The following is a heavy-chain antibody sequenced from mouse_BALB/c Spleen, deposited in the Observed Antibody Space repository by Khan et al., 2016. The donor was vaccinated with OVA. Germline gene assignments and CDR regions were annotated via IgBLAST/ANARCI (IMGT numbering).Heavy chain of an antibody. J-gene: IGHJ1*01. CDR3: AIYHGYFDV. D-gene: IGHD1-1*01. V-gene: IGHV1-26*01. Sequence: EVQLQESGPDLVKPGASVKISCKASGYSFTGYYIHWVKQSHGKSLEWIGRVNPNNGGTSYNQKFKGKAILTVDQSSNTDYMELRILTSEYSAVDSCAIYHGYFDVWGAGTTVTVSS. CDR2: VNPNNGGT. CDR1: GYSFTGYY.